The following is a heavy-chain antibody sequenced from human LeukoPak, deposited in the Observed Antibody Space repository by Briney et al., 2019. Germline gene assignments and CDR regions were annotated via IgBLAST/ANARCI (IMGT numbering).Heavy chain of an antibody. Sequence: ASEKLSCKASGYTFTSYDINWVRHATAPGLELMGWMNPNSGKRGYAQKFQGRVTMTRNTSISTAYMEVSSLRSEDTAVYYCARRTADQYYYDSSGYSNWGQGTLVTVSS. CDR2: MNPNSGKR. J-gene: IGHJ4*02. D-gene: IGHD3-22*01. CDR3: ARRTADQYYYDSSGYSN. CDR1: GYTFTSYD. V-gene: IGHV1-8*01.